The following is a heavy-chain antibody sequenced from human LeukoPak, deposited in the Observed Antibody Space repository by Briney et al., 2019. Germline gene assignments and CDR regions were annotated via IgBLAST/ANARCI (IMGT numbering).Heavy chain of an antibody. CDR3: AGVWLLGAFDI. CDR1: GGSISSYY. Sequence: SETLSLTCTVSGGSISSYYWSWIRQPPGKGLEWIGEIYHSGSANCNPSLKSRVTISVDKSKNHFSLRLSSVTAADTATYYCAGVWLLGAFDIWGQGTMVTVSS. D-gene: IGHD1-26*01. CDR2: IYHSGSA. J-gene: IGHJ3*02. V-gene: IGHV4-59*12.